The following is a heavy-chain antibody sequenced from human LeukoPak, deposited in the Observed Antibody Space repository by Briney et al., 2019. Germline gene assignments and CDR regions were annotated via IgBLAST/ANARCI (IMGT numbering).Heavy chain of an antibody. CDR1: GYTFTGYY. V-gene: IGHV1-2*02. J-gene: IGHJ4*02. CDR2: INPNSGGT. CDR3: GRVAGGYSSSSLSLSY. Sequence: GASVKVSCKASGYTFTGYYMHWVRQAPGQGLEWMGWINPNSGGTNYAQKFQGRVTMTRDTSITTAYMELSRLRSDDTAVYYCGRVAGGYSSSSLSLSYWGQGTLVTVSS. D-gene: IGHD6-6*01.